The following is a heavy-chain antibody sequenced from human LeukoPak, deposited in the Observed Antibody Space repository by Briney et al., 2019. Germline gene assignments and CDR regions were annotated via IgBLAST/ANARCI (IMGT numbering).Heavy chain of an antibody. CDR1: GGSISSYY. V-gene: IGHV4-59*01. D-gene: IGHD1-26*01. CDR2: IYYSGST. Sequence: ETLSLTCTVSGGSISSYYWSWIRQPPGKGLEWIGYIYYSGSTNYNPSLKSRVTISVDTSKNQFSLKLSSVTAADTAVYYCARDRVGGSYDYWGQGTLVTVSS. CDR3: ARDRVGGSYDY. J-gene: IGHJ4*02.